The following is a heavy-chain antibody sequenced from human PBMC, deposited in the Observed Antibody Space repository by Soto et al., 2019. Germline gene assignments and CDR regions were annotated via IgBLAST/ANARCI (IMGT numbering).Heavy chain of an antibody. Sequence: LSLTCAVYGGSFSGYYWSWIRQPPGKGLEWIGEINHSGSTNYNPSLKSRVTISVDTSKNQFSLKLSSVTAADTAVYYCASTMVRGVTFWNYYYIDAWG. V-gene: IGHV4-34*01. CDR3: ASTMVRGVTFWNYYYIDA. J-gene: IGHJ6*03. D-gene: IGHD3-10*01. CDR1: GGSFSGYY. CDR2: INHSGST.